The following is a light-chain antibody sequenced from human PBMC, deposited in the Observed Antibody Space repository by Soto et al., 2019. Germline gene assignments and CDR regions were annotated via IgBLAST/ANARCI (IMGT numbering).Light chain of an antibody. CDR3: SSYAGSNNPYV. CDR1: SSDVGGYNY. J-gene: IGLJ1*01. Sequence: QSALTQPPSASGSPGQSVTISCTGTSSDVGGYNYVSWYQQHPSKAPKLMIYEVSKRPSGVPDRFSGSKSGNTASLTVSGLQAEDEADYYCSSYAGSNNPYVFGTGTKFTVL. V-gene: IGLV2-8*01. CDR2: EVS.